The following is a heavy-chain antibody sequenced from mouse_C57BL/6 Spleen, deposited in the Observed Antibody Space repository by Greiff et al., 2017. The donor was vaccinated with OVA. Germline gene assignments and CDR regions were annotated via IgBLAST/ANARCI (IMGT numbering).Heavy chain of an antibody. CDR1: GFTFSSYA. V-gene: IGHV5-4*01. J-gene: IGHJ2*01. D-gene: IGHD1-3*01. CDR3: ARDKEGTRKFDY. Sequence: LVESGGGLVKPGGSLKLSCAASGFTFSSYAMSWVRQTPEKRLEWVATISDGGSYTYYPDNVKGRFTISRDNAKNNLYLQMSHLKSEDTAMYYCARDKEGTRKFDYWGQGTTLTVSS. CDR2: ISDGGSYT.